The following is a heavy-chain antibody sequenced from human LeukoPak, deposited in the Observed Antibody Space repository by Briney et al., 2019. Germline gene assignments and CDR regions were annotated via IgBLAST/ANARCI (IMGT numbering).Heavy chain of an antibody. D-gene: IGHD3-10*01. CDR2: IIPIFGTA. CDR1: GYTFTSYG. V-gene: IGHV1-69*06. CDR3: ARGTGGGFGSDY. J-gene: IGHJ4*02. Sequence: SVKVSCTASGYTFTSYGISWVRQAPGQGLEWMGGIIPIFGTANYAQKFQGRVTITADKSTSTAYMELSSLRSEDTAVYYCARGTGGGFGSDYWGQGTLVTVSS.